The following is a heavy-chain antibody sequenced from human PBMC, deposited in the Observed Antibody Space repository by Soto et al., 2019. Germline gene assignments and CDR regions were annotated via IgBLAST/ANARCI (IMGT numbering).Heavy chain of an antibody. J-gene: IGHJ3*02. CDR1: GYTLTELS. CDR3: ATDRPRSYYYGSGSGVHAFDI. Sequence: ASVKVSCKVSGYTLTELSMHWVRQAPGKGLEWMGGFDPEDGETIYAQKFQGRVTMTEDTSTDTAYIELSSLRSEDTAVYYCATDRPRSYYYGSGSGVHAFDIWGQGTMVTVSS. CDR2: FDPEDGET. V-gene: IGHV1-24*01. D-gene: IGHD3-10*01.